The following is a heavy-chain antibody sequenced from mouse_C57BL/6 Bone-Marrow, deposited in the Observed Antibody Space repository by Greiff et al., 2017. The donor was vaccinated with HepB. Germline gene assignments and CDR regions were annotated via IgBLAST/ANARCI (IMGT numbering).Heavy chain of an antibody. CDR3: ARGYDYDYYYAMDY. CDR1: GYSFTGYF. Sequence: EVQLVESGPELVKPGDSVKISCKASGYSFTGYFMNWVMQSHGKSLEWIGRINPYNGDTFYNQKFKGKATLTVDKSSSTAHMELRSLTSEDSAVYYCARGYDYDYYYAMDYWGQGTSVTVSS. V-gene: IGHV1-20*01. D-gene: IGHD2-4*01. CDR2: INPYNGDT. J-gene: IGHJ4*01.